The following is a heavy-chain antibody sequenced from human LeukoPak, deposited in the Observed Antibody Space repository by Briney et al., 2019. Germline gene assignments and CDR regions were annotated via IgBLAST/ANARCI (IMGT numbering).Heavy chain of an antibody. D-gene: IGHD3-22*01. J-gene: IGHJ4*02. Sequence: PGGSLRLSCAASGFTFSSYAMSWVRQAPGKGLEWVSAISGSGGSTYYADSVKGRFTISRDNAKNTVYLQMNSLRAEDTAVYYCARDTYYYDSSGYYYPGGCDYWGQGTLVTVSS. V-gene: IGHV3-23*01. CDR2: ISGSGGST. CDR1: GFTFSSYA. CDR3: ARDTYYYDSSGYYYPGGCDY.